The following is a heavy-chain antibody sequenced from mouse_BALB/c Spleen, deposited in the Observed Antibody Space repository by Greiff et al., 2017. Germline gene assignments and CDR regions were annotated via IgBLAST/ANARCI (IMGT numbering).Heavy chain of an antibody. Sequence: EVQGVESGGGLVKPGGSLKLSCAASGFTFSSYAMSWVRQSPEKRLEWVAEISSGGSYTYYPDTVTGRFTISRDNAKNTLYLEMSSLRSEDTAMYYCARDYYGSSYGAMDYWGQGTSVTVSS. V-gene: IGHV5-9-4*01. D-gene: IGHD1-1*01. J-gene: IGHJ4*01. CDR3: ARDYYGSSYGAMDY. CDR1: GFTFSSYA. CDR2: ISSGGSYT.